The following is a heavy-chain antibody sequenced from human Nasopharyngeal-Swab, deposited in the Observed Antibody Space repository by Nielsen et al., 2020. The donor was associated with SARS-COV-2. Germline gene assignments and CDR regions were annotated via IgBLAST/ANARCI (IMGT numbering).Heavy chain of an antibody. CDR3: ARGVGWNRPGAVY. Sequence: KVSCKASGYTFTGYYIHWVRQAPGQGLEWMGIIYPGDSDTRYSPSFQGQVTISADKSISTAYLQWSSLKASDTAMYYCARGVGWNRPGAVYWGQGTLVTVSS. CDR2: IYPGDSDT. V-gene: IGHV5-51*01. CDR1: GYTFTGYY. D-gene: IGHD1-1*01. J-gene: IGHJ4*02.